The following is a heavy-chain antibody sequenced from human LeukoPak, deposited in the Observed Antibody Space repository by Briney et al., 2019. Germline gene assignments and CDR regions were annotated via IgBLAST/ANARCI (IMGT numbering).Heavy chain of an antibody. CDR1: GGSISSSNW. Sequence: ETLSLTCAVSGGSISSSNWWSWVRQAPGKGLEWVANIKQDGNEMYYVDSVKGRFTISRDNAKNSLYLQMNSLRAEDTAVYYCARTLSIAAARYFDYWGQGTLVTVSS. D-gene: IGHD6-13*01. CDR3: ARTLSIAAARYFDY. CDR2: IKQDGNEM. V-gene: IGHV3-7*03. J-gene: IGHJ4*02.